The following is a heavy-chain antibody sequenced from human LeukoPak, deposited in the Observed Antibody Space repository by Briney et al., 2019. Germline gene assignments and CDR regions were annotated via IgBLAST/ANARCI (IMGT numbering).Heavy chain of an antibody. V-gene: IGHV1-69*05. D-gene: IGHD4-23*01. Sequence: SVKVSCKASGGTFTSYAISWVRQAPGQGLEWMGRIIPIFGTANYTQKFQGRVTITTGESTSTAYMELSSLRSEDTAVYYCARTFNDYGGNSFDYWGQGTLVTVSS. CDR2: IIPIFGTA. CDR1: GGTFTSYA. J-gene: IGHJ4*02. CDR3: ARTFNDYGGNSFDY.